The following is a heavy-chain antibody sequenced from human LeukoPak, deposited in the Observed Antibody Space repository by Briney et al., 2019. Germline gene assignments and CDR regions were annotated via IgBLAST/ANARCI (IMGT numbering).Heavy chain of an antibody. CDR3: ARVLFRGDYTSPYYYYMDV. V-gene: IGHV3-48*01. CDR2: ITSSSGTI. J-gene: IGHJ6*03. CDR1: GFTFNSYS. D-gene: IGHD4-17*01. Sequence: GGSLRLSCAASGFTFNSYSMNWVRQAPGKGLEWVSYITSSSGTIYYADSVKGRFTISRDNAKNSLYLQMNSLRAEDTAVYYCARVLFRGDYTSPYYYYMDVWGKGTTVTVSS.